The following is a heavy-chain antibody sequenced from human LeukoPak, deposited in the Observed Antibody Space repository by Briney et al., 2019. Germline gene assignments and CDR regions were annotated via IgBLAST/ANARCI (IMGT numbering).Heavy chain of an antibody. Sequence: SETLSLTCTVSGGSISSSSYYWGWIRQPPGKGLERIGSIYYSGSTYYNPSLKSRVTISVDTSKNQFSLKLSSVTAADTAVYYCARKPRGPYSGYDWGLVLNWFDPWGQGTLVTVSS. CDR3: ARKPRGPYSGYDWGLVLNWFDP. J-gene: IGHJ5*02. CDR1: GGSISSSSYY. V-gene: IGHV4-39*01. D-gene: IGHD5-12*01. CDR2: IYYSGST.